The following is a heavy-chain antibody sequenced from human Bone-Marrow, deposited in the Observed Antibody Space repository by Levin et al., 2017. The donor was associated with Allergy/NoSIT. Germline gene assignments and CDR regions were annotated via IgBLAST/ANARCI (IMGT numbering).Heavy chain of an antibody. CDR2: IYHSGST. CDR3: ARFGIQLGLYNWFDP. V-gene: IGHV4-30-2*01. CDR1: GGSISSGGYS. Sequence: SETLSLTCAVSGGSISSGGYSWSWIRQPPGKGLEWIGYIYHSGSTYYNPSLKSRVTISVDRSKNQFSLKLSSVTAADTAVYYCARFGIQLGLYNWFDPWGQGTLVTVSS. J-gene: IGHJ5*02. D-gene: IGHD5-18*01.